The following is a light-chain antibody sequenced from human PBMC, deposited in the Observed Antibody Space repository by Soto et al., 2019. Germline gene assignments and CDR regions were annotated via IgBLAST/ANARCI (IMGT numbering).Light chain of an antibody. J-gene: IGKJ4*01. CDR2: RAS. V-gene: IGKV1-5*03. CDR3: QQYSDYPLT. Sequence: DIQMTQSPSTLSASVGDRVTITCRASQSLSDWLAWYQQKPGTAPKLLIYRASSVEDGVPSRFSGFGSGTEFTLIISSLQPGDFATYYCQQYSDYPLTFGGGTKVEIK. CDR1: QSLSDW.